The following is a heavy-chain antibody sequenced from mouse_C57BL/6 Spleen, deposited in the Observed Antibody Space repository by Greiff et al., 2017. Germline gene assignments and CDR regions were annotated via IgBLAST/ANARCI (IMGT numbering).Heavy chain of an antibody. V-gene: IGHV1-72*01. CDR1: GYTFTSYW. D-gene: IGHD4-1*01. CDR3: ARSALGYCGY. CDR2: IGPNSGGT. Sequence: QVQLQQPGAELVKPGASVKLSCKASGYTFTSYWMHWVKQRPGRGLEWIGRIGPNSGGTKYNEKFKSKATLTVDKPSSPAYMQLSSLTSEDSAVYYCARSALGYCGYWGQGTTLTVSS. J-gene: IGHJ2*01.